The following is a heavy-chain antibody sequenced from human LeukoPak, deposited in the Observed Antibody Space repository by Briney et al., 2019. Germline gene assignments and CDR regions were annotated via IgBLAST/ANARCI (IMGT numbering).Heavy chain of an antibody. CDR3: ARGFGEIIRSDYYYYGMDV. CDR2: IYYSGST. Sequence: PSETLSLTCTVSDDSMRRYYWSWIRQPPGKGLEWIGYIYYSGSTIYNPSLKSRVSISVDTSENQFSLKLSSVTAADTAVYYCARGFGEIIRSDYYYYGMDVWGQGTTVTVSS. D-gene: IGHD3-3*01. CDR1: DDSMRRYY. J-gene: IGHJ6*02. V-gene: IGHV4-59*01.